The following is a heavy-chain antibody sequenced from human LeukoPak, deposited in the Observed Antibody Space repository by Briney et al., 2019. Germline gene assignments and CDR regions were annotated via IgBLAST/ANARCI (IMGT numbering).Heavy chain of an antibody. Sequence: SETLSLTCAVYGGSFSGYDWSWIRQPPGKGLEWIGEINHSGSTNYNPSLTSRVTISVDTSKSQFSPKLGSVTAADTAVYYCARMFVVRGEGVDYWGQGTPVTVSS. J-gene: IGHJ4*02. CDR2: INHSGST. CDR1: GGSFSGYD. V-gene: IGHV4-34*01. D-gene: IGHD3-10*01. CDR3: ARMFVVRGEGVDY.